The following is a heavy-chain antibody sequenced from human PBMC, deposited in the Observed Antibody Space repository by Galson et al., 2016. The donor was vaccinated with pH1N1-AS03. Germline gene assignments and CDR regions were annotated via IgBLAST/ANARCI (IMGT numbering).Heavy chain of an antibody. CDR1: GFTFKNYA. J-gene: IGHJ4*02. CDR3: AKEGDEGAFDC. V-gene: IGHV3-23*01. Sequence: SLRLSCAASGFTFKNYAMSWVRQAPGKGLEWVSVISGIGTSTYYAASVKGRCSISRDNARNTLSLQMDGLRAEDTALYYCAKEGDEGAFDCWGQGTLVTVSP. CDR2: ISGIGTST.